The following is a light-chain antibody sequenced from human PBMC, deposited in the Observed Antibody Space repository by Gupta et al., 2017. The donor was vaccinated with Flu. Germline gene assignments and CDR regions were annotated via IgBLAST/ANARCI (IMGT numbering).Light chain of an antibody. Sequence: SFLLTQHPSLSVAQGKPAATTSGGNNMGRKSVNWYKQKQSQAPVLVIYADSDRPSGIPERVSGSTSGNTATLTISWVEAGDEADYWCQVWETNSDHPVLGGGTKLTVL. J-gene: IGLJ3*02. CDR3: QVWETNSDHPV. V-gene: IGLV3-21*03. CDR2: ADS. CDR1: NMGRKS.